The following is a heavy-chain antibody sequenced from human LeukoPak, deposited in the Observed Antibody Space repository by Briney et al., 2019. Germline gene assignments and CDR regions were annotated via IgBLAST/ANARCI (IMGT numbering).Heavy chain of an antibody. Sequence: GGSLRLSCAASGFIFRTYAMSWVRQAPGKGLEWVSALSGSGDKTFYADSVKGRFTISRDNSKNTLYLQMNSLRAEDTAIYYCAKDLNYGFDYWGQGTLVTVSS. CDR3: AKDLNYGFDY. CDR1: GFIFRTYA. J-gene: IGHJ4*02. CDR2: LSGSGDKT. D-gene: IGHD4-11*01. V-gene: IGHV3-23*01.